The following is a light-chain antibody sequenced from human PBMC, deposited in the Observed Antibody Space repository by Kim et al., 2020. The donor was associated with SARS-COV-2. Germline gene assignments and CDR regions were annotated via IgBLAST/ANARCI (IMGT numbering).Light chain of an antibody. CDR2: TNT. CDR1: SSNIGSKT. Sequence: QSVLTQSPSASGTPGQRVTISCSGSSSNIGSKTVNWYQQFPGTAPKLLIFTNTPRPPGVPKRFSGSKSGTSASLAISGLQAEDEAENDCAAWDDSLNGYVFGTGTKVTVL. CDR3: AAWDDSLNGYV. J-gene: IGLJ1*01. V-gene: IGLV1-44*01.